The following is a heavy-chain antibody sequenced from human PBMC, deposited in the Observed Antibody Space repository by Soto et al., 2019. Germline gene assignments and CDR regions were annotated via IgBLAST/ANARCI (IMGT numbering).Heavy chain of an antibody. CDR2: IYYNGFT. CDR1: GGSISSNNYY. CDR3: ARQGDFWSGSGDFDY. Sequence: QLQLHESGPGLVKPSETLSLTCSVSGGSISSNNYYWGWIRQPPGKGLEWIGNIYYNGFTYYNPSLTSRVTLSVDTSKNQFSLKLTSVTATDTAVYYCARQGDFWSGSGDFDYWGQGILVPVSS. V-gene: IGHV4-39*01. D-gene: IGHD3-3*01. J-gene: IGHJ4*02.